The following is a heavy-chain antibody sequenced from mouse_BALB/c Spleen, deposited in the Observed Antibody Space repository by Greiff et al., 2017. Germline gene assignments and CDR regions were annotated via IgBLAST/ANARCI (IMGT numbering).Heavy chain of an antibody. Sequence: EVQRVESGGGLVKPGGSLKLSCAASGFAFSSYDMSWVRQTPEKRLEWVAYISSGGGSTYYPDTVKGRFTISRDNAKNTLYLQMSSLKSEDTAMYYCASDYYGSSDRDWYFDGWGAGTTVTVSS. V-gene: IGHV5-12-1*01. CDR1: GFAFSSYD. D-gene: IGHD1-1*01. J-gene: IGHJ1*01. CDR3: ASDYYGSSDRDWYFDG. CDR2: ISSGGGST.